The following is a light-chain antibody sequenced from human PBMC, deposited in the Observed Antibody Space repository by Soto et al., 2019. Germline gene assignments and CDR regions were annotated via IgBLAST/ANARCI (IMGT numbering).Light chain of an antibody. V-gene: IGKV4-1*01. CDR2: WAS. CDR1: QNLLSSSNNQNY. J-gene: IGKJ2*01. CDR3: QQYFSTPRT. Sequence: DVVMTQSPDSLSVSLGETATIDCKSSQNLLSSSNNQNYVAWFQQKPGQPPKLLIYWASTRESGVPARFSGSGSGTEFTLTISSLQAEDVAVYYCQQYFSTPRTFGQGTKLEIK.